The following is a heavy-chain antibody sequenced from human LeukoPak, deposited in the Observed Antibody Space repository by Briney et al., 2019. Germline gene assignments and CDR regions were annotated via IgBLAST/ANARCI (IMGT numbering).Heavy chain of an antibody. Sequence: ASVKVSCKASGYTFTGYYMHWVRQAPGQGLEWMGWINPNSGGTNYAQKFQGRVTMTRDTSISTAYMGLSRLRSDDTAVYYCARAPAIAARPHYYYYMDVWGKGTTVTVSS. J-gene: IGHJ6*03. V-gene: IGHV1-2*02. CDR3: ARAPAIAARPHYYYYMDV. CDR1: GYTFTGYY. D-gene: IGHD6-6*01. CDR2: INPNSGGT.